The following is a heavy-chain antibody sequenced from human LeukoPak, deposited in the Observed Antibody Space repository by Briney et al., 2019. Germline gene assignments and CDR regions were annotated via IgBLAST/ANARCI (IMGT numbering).Heavy chain of an antibody. V-gene: IGHV4-39*07. CDR1: GGSISSSSYY. Sequence: SETLSLTCTVSGGSISSSSYYWGWIRQPPGKGLEWIGSIYYSGSTYYNPSLKSRVTISVDTSKNQFSLKLSSVTAADTAVYYCAREGPVGYYGSGSWNNWFDPWGQGTLVTVSS. CDR2: IYYSGST. CDR3: AREGPVGYYGSGSWNNWFDP. D-gene: IGHD3-10*01. J-gene: IGHJ5*02.